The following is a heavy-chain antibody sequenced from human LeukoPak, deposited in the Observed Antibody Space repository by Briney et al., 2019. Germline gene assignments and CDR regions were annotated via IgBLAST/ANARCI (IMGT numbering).Heavy chain of an antibody. CDR1: GYTFTSYG. D-gene: IGHD5-18*01. J-gene: IGHJ4*02. CDR2: ISAYNGNT. V-gene: IGHV1-18*01. CDR3: AKPLRGYSYGYNY. Sequence: ASVKVSCKASGYTFTSYGISWVRQAPGQGLEWMGWISAYNGNTNYAQKLQGRVTMTRDTSISTAYMELSRLRSDDTAVYYCAKPLRGYSYGYNYWGQGTLVTVSS.